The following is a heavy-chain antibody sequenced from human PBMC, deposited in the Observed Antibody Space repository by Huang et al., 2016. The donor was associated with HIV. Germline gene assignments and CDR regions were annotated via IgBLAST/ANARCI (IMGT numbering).Heavy chain of an antibody. CDR1: GYTFTSYG. J-gene: IGHJ3*02. V-gene: IGHV1-18*01. CDR3: ARDSPLLGVVIVVVPTAPNAFDI. Sequence: QVQLVQSGVEVKKPGASVKVSCKASGYTFTSYGISWVRQAPGQGLEGMGWIRSYNGVTNEAQNVQGRVTMTTDTSTSTAYMERRSLRSDDTAVYYCARDSPLLGVVIVVVPTAPNAFDIWGQGTMVTVSS. D-gene: IGHD2-2*01. CDR2: IRSYNGVT.